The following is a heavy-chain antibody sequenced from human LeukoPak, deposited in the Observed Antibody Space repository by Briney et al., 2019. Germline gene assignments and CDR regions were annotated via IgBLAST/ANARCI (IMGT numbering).Heavy chain of an antibody. CDR2: INPNSGGT. D-gene: IGHD2-15*01. CDR1: GYTFTGYY. CDR3: ARDLGTYCSGGSCSYLYYFDY. J-gene: IGHJ4*02. Sequence: VLVKVSCKASGYTFTGYYMHWVRQAPGQGLEWMGWINPNSGGTNYAQKFQGRVTMTRDTSISTAYMELSRLRSDDTAVYYCARDLGTYCSGGSCSYLYYFDYWGQGTLVTVSS. V-gene: IGHV1-2*02.